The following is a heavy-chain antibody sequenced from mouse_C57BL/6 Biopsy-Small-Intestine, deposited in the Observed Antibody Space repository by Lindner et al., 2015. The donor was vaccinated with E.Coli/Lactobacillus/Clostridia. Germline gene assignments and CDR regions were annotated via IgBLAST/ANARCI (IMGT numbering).Heavy chain of an antibody. CDR1: GYTFTSYD. CDR2: ISPRDGST. D-gene: IGHD2-4*01. V-gene: IGHV1-85*01. Sequence: VQLQESGPELVKPWASVKLSCKASGYTFTSYDINWVNQRPGQGLEWIGWISPRDGSTEYNEKFKGKATLTVDTSSSTAYMELHSLTSEDSAVYFCARYDYDGAYWGQGTLVTVSA. J-gene: IGHJ3*01. CDR3: ARYDYDGAY.